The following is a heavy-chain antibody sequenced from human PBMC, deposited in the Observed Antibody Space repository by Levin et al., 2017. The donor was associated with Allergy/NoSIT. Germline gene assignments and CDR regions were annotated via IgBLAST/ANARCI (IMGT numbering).Heavy chain of an antibody. V-gene: IGHV3-49*03. D-gene: IGHD6-13*01. CDR2: IRSKAYGGTT. Sequence: GGSLRLSCTASGFTFGDYAMSWFRQAPGKGLEWVGFIRSKAYGGTTEYAASVKGRFTISRDDSKSIAYLQMNSLKTEDTAVYYCTRDRGYSSYYYYYYYMDVWGKGTTVTVSS. CDR3: TRDRGYSSYYYYYYYMDV. CDR1: GFTFGDYA. J-gene: IGHJ6*03.